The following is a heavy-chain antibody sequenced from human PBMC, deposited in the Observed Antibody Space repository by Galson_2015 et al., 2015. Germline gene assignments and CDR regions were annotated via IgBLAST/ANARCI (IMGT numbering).Heavy chain of an antibody. D-gene: IGHD3-3*01. CDR2: ISSSGSTI. V-gene: IGHV3-11*01. Sequence: LRLSCAASGFTFSDYYMSWIRQAPGKGLEWVSYISSSGSTIYYADSVKGRFTISRDNAKNSLYLQMNSLRAEDTAVYYCRVRVLEWLSGWFDPWGQGTLVTVSS. CDR3: RVRVLEWLSGWFDP. CDR1: GFTFSDYY. J-gene: IGHJ5*02.